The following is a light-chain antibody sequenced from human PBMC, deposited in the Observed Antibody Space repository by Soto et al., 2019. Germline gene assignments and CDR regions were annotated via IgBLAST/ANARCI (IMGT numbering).Light chain of an antibody. Sequence: DIQMTQSPSCLSASVGDRVTITCRASEDISNYLAWYQQKPGKVPKLLIYGASTLQSGVPSRFSGSGSGTDFTLTISSLQTEDVATYYCQNYNRAPWTFGQGTKVESK. CDR1: EDISNY. CDR3: QNYNRAPWT. V-gene: IGKV1-27*01. CDR2: GAS. J-gene: IGKJ1*01.